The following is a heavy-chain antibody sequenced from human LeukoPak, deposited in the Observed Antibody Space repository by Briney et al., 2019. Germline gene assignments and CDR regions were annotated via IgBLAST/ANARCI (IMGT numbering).Heavy chain of an antibody. J-gene: IGHJ4*02. D-gene: IGHD3-9*01. V-gene: IGHV3-33*01. Sequence: GGSLRLSCAASGFTFSSYGMHWVRQAPGKGLEWVAVIWYDGSNKYYADSVKGRFTISRDNSKNTLYLQMNSLRAEDAAVYYCARMGFYDILTGYLDYWGQGTLVTVSS. CDR2: IWYDGSNK. CDR3: ARMGFYDILTGYLDY. CDR1: GFTFSSYG.